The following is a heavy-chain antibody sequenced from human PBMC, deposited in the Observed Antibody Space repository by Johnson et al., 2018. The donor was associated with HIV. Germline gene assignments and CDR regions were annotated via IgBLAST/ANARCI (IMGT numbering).Heavy chain of an antibody. CDR1: GFTFSSYG. V-gene: IGHV3-30*02. CDR2: IRYDGSDK. Sequence: QVQLVESGGGVVQPGGSLRLSCAAPGFTFSSYGMHWVRQAPGKGLEWVAFIRYDGSDKYYADSVKGRFSISRDNAKSSLYLQMNSLRAEDTALYYCAKHSSGYRDAFDIWGQGTMVTVSS. J-gene: IGHJ3*02. CDR3: AKHSSGYRDAFDI. D-gene: IGHD3-22*01.